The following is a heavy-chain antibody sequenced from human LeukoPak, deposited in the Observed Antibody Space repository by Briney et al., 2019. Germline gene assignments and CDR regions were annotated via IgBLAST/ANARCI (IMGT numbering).Heavy chain of an antibody. J-gene: IGHJ6*03. V-gene: IGHV1-8*03. CDR1: GYTFTSYD. CDR2: MNPNSGNT. Sequence: ASVKVSCKASGYTFTSYDINWVRQATGQGLEWMGWMNPNSGNTGYAQKFQGRVTITRNTSTSTAYMELSSLRSEGTAVYYCASSSSSIAAQGYYYYYMDVWGKGTTVTVSS. D-gene: IGHD6-6*01. CDR3: ASSSSSIAAQGYYYYYMDV.